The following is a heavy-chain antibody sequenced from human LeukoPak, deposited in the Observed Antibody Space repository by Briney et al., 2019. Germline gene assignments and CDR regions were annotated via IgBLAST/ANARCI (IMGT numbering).Heavy chain of an antibody. J-gene: IGHJ4*02. D-gene: IGHD2-2*01. CDR3: ARLIYCSSTSCHPPNFDY. V-gene: IGHV1-8*01. CDR2: MNPNSGNT. Sequence: AGVKVSCKDSGYTFTSYDINGVRQATGQGREWMGGMNPNSGNTSYVQKDQGRVSMTRNRPISTAYMELSSLSSEHTAVYYCARLIYCSSTSCHPPNFDYWGQGPLVTVPS. CDR1: GYTFTSYD.